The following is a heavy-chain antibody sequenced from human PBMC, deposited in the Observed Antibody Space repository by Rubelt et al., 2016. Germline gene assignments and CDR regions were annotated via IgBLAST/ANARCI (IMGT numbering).Heavy chain of an antibody. CDR1: GGSISSGGYY. CDR3: AREPGYCSGGSCYGGWFDP. V-gene: IGHV4-31*03. D-gene: IGHD2-15*01. Sequence: QVQLQESAPGLVKPSQTLSLTCTVSGGSISSGGYYWTWIRQHPGKGLEWIGYIYYSGSTYYNPSLKSRVTISVDTSKNQFSLKVYSVTAADTAVYYCAREPGYCSGGSCYGGWFDPWGQGTLVTVSS. J-gene: IGHJ5*02. CDR2: IYYSGST.